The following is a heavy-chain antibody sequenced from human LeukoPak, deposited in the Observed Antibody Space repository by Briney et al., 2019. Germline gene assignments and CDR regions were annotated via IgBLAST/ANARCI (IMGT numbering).Heavy chain of an antibody. D-gene: IGHD5-18*01. Sequence: ASVKVSCKASGGTFSSYAISWVRQAPGQGLEWMGWTNPNSGGTNYAQKFQGRVTMTRDTSISTAYMELSRLRSDDTAVYYCARAFALGGAMVTSYWFDPWGQGTLVTVSS. V-gene: IGHV1-2*02. CDR3: ARAFALGGAMVTSYWFDP. J-gene: IGHJ5*02. CDR2: TNPNSGGT. CDR1: GGTFSSYA.